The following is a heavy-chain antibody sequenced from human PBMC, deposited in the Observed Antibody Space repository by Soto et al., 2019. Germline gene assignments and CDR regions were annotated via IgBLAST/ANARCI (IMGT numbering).Heavy chain of an antibody. CDR3: ARGGGLVATIRYFDY. CDR1: GGTFSSYA. Sequence: ASVKVSCKASGGTFSSYAISWVRQAPGQGLEWMGGIIPIFGTANYAQKFQGRVTITADESTSTAYMELSSLRSEDTAVYYCARGGGLVATIRYFDYWGQGTLVTVSS. CDR2: IIPIFGTA. D-gene: IGHD5-12*01. V-gene: IGHV1-69*13. J-gene: IGHJ4*02.